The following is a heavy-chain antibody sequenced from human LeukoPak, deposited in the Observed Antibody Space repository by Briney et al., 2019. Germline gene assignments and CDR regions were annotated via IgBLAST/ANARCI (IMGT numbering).Heavy chain of an antibody. J-gene: IGHJ4*02. CDR2: IKQDGSEK. V-gene: IGHV3-7*01. CDR1: GFTFSSYW. D-gene: IGHD3-22*01. CDR3: ARDPYYYDSSGFFDY. Sequence: GGSLRLSCAASGFTFSSYWMSWVRQAPGKGLEWVANIKQDGSEKYYVDSVKGRFTISRDNAKNSLYLQMNSLRAEDTAVYYGARDPYYYDSSGFFDYWGQGTLVTVSS.